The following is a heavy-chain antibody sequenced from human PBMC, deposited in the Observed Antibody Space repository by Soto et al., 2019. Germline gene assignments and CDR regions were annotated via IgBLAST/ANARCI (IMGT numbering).Heavy chain of an antibody. V-gene: IGHV3-72*01. CDR1: GSTFGAHY. CDR3: ARAFYGSGSYSLDY. CDR2: TRNRGNGYTT. Sequence: SLRPSCAASGSTFGAHYMGWVRQAPAKGLEWVGRTRNRGNGYTTEYAASVKGRFTISRDDSKNSLYLQMNSLKTEDTAVYYCARAFYGSGSYSLDYWGQGA. J-gene: IGHJ4*02. D-gene: IGHD3-10*01.